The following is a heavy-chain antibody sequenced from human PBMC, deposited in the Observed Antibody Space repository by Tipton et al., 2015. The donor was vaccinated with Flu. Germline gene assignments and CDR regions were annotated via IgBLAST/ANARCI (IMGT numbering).Heavy chain of an antibody. J-gene: IGHJ2*01. CDR2: IDYSGSA. CDR3: ASERSYGDWYFDL. CDR1: GGSISSSSYY. V-gene: IGHV4-39*07. D-gene: IGHD4-17*01. Sequence: PGLVKPSETLSLTCTVSGGSISSSSYYWGWVRQPPGKGLEWIGTIDYSGSAYYSPSLKNRVTISVDTSKNQFSLKLSSVTAADMAIYYCASERSYGDWYFDLWGRGTLVTVSS.